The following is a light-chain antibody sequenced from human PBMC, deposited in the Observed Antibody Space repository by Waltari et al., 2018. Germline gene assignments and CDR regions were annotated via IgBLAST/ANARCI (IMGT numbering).Light chain of an antibody. CDR2: WAS. V-gene: IGKV4-1*01. J-gene: IGKJ4*01. Sequence: DIVMTQSPESLAVSLGERATINWTSSESVLYSRNNKDHLAWYQQKPGQRPKLLIYWASTRESGVPDRFSGSGSETEFTLTINSLQAEDVAVYYCQQYYNTPLTFGGGTKVEIK. CDR3: QQYYNTPLT. CDR1: ESVLYSRNNKDH.